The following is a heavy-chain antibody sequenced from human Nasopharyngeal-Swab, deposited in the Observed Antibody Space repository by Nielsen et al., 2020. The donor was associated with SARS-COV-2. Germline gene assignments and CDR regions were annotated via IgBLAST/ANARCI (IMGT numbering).Heavy chain of an antibody. CDR2: ITWNSGNI. CDR3: AKSLYTSTWSYYFDI. J-gene: IGHJ4*02. V-gene: IGHV3-9*01. Sequence: SLKISCVASGFPFDDYAMSWVRLLPGRGLQWVAGITWNSGNIGYADSVKGRFTVSRDNADNTLFLQMDSLRPEDTAFYCCAKSLYTSTWSYYFDIWGQGGMVTVSS. D-gene: IGHD6-13*01. CDR1: GFPFDDYA.